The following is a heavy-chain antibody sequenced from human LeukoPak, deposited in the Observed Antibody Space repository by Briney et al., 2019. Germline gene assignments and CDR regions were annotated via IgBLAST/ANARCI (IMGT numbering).Heavy chain of an antibody. CDR3: ARDRYYGSENYYYYYYMDV. V-gene: IGHV3-33*01. Sequence: GGPLRLSCAASGFTFSNYGMLWVRQAPGKGLEWVAVIWYDGSKTYYPDSVKGRFTISRDNSKNKLYLQMRSLRAEDTAVYYCARDRYYGSENYYYYYYMDVWGKGTTVTVSS. CDR1: GFTFSNYG. J-gene: IGHJ6*03. CDR2: IWYDGSKT. D-gene: IGHD3-10*01.